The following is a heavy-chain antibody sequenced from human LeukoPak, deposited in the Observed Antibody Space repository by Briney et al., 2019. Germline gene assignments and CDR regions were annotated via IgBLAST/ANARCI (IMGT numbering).Heavy chain of an antibody. CDR3: ARGRVSSSFGPIDY. D-gene: IGHD6-13*01. J-gene: IGHJ4*02. CDR2: INHSGST. CDR1: GGSFSGYY. Sequence: SETLSLTCAVYGGSFSGYYWSWIRQPPGKGLEWIGEINHSGSTNYNPSLKSRVTISVDTSKNQFSLKLSSVTAADTAVYYCARGRVSSSFGPIDYWGQGTLVTVPS. V-gene: IGHV4-34*01.